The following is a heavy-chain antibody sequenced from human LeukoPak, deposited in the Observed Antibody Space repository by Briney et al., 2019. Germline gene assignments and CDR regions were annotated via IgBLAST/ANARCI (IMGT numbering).Heavy chain of an antibody. Sequence: PGGSLRLSCAASGFTFRNYGMHWVRQAPGKGLEWVAFIRYDGSNKYYVDSVNGQFTISRDNSKNTLYLQMNSLRAVDTAVYYCAKDRQWLVPGAFDIWGQGTMVTVSS. CDR2: IRYDGSNK. CDR1: GFTFRNYG. J-gene: IGHJ3*02. V-gene: IGHV3-30*02. CDR3: AKDRQWLVPGAFDI. D-gene: IGHD6-19*01.